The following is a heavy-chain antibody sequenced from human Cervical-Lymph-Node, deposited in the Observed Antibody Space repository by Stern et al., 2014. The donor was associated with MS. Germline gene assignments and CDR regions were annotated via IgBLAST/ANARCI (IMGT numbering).Heavy chain of an antibody. D-gene: IGHD6-13*01. CDR3: ALSSETSDRWYSLGYDL. V-gene: IGHV1-69*01. CDR1: GGTFSKFP. Sequence: DQLMESGAEVTKPGSSVKVSCKASGGTFSKFPSSWVRQAPGQGLEWMGVIFPVFGTPAYAQEFRGRVTITADVSTSTVYMELSSLRSDDTAVYYCALSSETSDRWYSLGYDLWGQGTLVTVSS. CDR2: IFPVFGTP. J-gene: IGHJ5*02.